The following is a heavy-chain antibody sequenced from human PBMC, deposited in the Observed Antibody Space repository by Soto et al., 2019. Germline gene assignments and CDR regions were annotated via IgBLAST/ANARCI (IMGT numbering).Heavy chain of an antibody. V-gene: IGHV3-23*01. Sequence: SGGSLRLSCAASGFTFSSYAVSWVRQAPGKGLEWVSAISGSGGSTYYADSVKGRFTISRDNSKNTLYLQMNSLRAEDTAVYYCAKSGGLWELQWYFDLWGRGTLVTVSS. D-gene: IGHD1-26*01. CDR2: ISGSGGST. CDR3: AKSGGLWELQWYFDL. CDR1: GFTFSSYA. J-gene: IGHJ2*01.